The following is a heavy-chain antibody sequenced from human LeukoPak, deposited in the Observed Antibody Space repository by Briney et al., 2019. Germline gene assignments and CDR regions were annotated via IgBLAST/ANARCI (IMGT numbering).Heavy chain of an antibody. Sequence: PGGSLRLSCVVSGLSLSNYAMTWVRQAPGKGLEWVANIKQDGREKYYVDSVKGRFTISIDNAKNSLYLQMNSLRAEDTAVYYCARDQRDTELWFRSREYYFDYWGQGTLVTVSS. CDR3: ARDQRDTELWFRSREYYFDY. CDR2: IKQDGREK. CDR1: GLSLSNYA. D-gene: IGHD5-18*01. V-gene: IGHV3-7*01. J-gene: IGHJ4*02.